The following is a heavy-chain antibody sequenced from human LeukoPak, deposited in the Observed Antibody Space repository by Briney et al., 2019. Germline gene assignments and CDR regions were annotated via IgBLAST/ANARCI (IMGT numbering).Heavy chain of an antibody. CDR1: GYTFTGYY. CDR3: ARGPYSYDSSGAFDI. CDR2: INPNSGGT. Sequence: ASVKVSCKASGYTFTGYYMHWVRQAPGQGLKWMGWINPNSGGTNYAQKFQGRVTTTRDTSISTAYMELSRLRSDDTAVYYCARGPYSYDSSGAFDIWGQGTMVTVSS. V-gene: IGHV1-2*02. D-gene: IGHD3-22*01. J-gene: IGHJ3*02.